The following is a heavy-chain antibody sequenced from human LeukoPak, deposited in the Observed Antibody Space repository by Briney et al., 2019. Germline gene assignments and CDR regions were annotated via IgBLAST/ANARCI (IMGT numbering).Heavy chain of an antibody. D-gene: IGHD6-13*01. J-gene: IGHJ4*02. Sequence: GGSLRLSCAVSGFTVSSSYMSWVRQAPGKGLEWVSVIYSGGITYYADSVKGRFTISRDNSKNTLYLQMSSLRAEDTALYYCARGYSSSWVARDYWGQGTLVTVSS. V-gene: IGHV3-53*01. CDR2: IYSGGIT. CDR3: ARGYSSSWVARDY. CDR1: GFTVSSSY.